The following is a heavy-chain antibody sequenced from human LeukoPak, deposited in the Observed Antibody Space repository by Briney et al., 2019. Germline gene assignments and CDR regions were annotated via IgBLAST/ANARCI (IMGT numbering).Heavy chain of an antibody. CDR1: GFTVSSNY. V-gene: IGHV3-66*01. CDR3: AKDGSGSYWRTFFDY. D-gene: IGHD1-26*01. CDR2: IYSGGST. Sequence: PGGSLRLSCAASGFTVSSNYMSWVRQAPGKGLEWVSVIYSGGSTYYADSVKGRFTISRDNSKNTLYLQMNSLRAEDTAVYYCAKDGSGSYWRTFFDYWGQGTLVTVSS. J-gene: IGHJ4*02.